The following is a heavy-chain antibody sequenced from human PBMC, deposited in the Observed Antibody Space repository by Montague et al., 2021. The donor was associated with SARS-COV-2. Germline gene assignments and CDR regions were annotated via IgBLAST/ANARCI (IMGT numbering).Heavy chain of an antibody. D-gene: IGHD3-16*01. J-gene: IGHJ6*02. V-gene: IGHV4-59*08. CDR3: ARYYERSLDV. CDR2: IFKNGDI. Sequence: SETLSLTCTVSGGSITNDDWSWIRQPPGKGLEWIVNIFKNGDIDYNPSLRRRVIISVDTSKSQFSLRVTSVTAADTAAYYCARYYERSLDVWGQGTTVTVSS. CDR1: GGSITNDD.